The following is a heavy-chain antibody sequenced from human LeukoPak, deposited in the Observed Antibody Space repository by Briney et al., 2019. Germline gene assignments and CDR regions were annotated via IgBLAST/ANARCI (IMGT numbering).Heavy chain of an antibody. V-gene: IGHV3-7*02. Sequence: GGSLRLSCAASGFTFTNYWMSWVRQAPGEGLEWVANIKQDGGEKNYVDSVRGRFTISRDNSKNTLYLQMNSLRAEDTAVYYCAKGGTYRDYFDYWGQGTLVTVSS. D-gene: IGHD3-16*01. CDR1: GFTFTNYW. J-gene: IGHJ4*02. CDR2: IKQDGGEK. CDR3: AKGGTYRDYFDY.